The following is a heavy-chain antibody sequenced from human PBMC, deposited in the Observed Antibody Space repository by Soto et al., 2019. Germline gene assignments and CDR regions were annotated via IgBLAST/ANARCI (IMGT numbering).Heavy chain of an antibody. D-gene: IGHD5-18*01. Sequence: GGSLRLSCAASGFTFSSYAMHWVRQAPGKGLEWVAVISYDGSNKYYADSVKGGFTIFRDNSKNTLYLQMNSLRAEDTAVYYCARDLWIQLWFFIDYWGQGTLVTVSS. J-gene: IGHJ4*02. CDR2: ISYDGSNK. V-gene: IGHV3-30-3*01. CDR3: ARDLWIQLWFFIDY. CDR1: GFTFSSYA.